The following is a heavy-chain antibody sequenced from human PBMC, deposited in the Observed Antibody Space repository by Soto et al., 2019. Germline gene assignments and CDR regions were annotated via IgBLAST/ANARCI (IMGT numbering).Heavy chain of an antibody. D-gene: IGHD2-2*01. CDR1: GGTFSRYS. J-gene: IGHJ6*01. V-gene: IGHV1-69*08. CDR2: IIPIFGIP. CDR3: AREDRDRETGLVPAAIDGMDV. Sequence: QVQLVQSGAEVKEPGSSVKVSCKASGGTFSRYSIPWVRQAPGHGLEWIGRIIPIFGIPTYAQKFQGRVTFTADESTSTAYMELSSLRSDDTAVYYCAREDRDRETGLVPAAIDGMDVW.